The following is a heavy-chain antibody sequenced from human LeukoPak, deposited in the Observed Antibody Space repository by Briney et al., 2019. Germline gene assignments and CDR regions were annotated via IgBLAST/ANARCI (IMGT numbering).Heavy chain of an antibody. Sequence: GGSLRLSCAASGFTFSSYAMSWVRQAPGKGLEWVSSISSSSSYIYYADSVKGRFTISRDNAKNSLYLQMNSLRAEDTAVYYCARSCGGDCCPGLDYWGQGTLVTVSS. CDR1: GFTFSSYA. J-gene: IGHJ4*02. D-gene: IGHD2-21*02. CDR2: ISSSSSYI. CDR3: ARSCGGDCCPGLDY. V-gene: IGHV3-21*01.